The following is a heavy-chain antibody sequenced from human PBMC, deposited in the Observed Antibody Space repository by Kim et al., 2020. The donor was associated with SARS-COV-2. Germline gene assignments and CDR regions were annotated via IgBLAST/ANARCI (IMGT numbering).Heavy chain of an antibody. Sequence: SETLSLTCTVSGGSISSSVYYWGWIRQPPGKGLEWIGSIYHSGSTYYNPSLKSRVTISVDTSKNQFSLKLSSVTAADTAVYYCAREVHCSGGSCYSGGGFFDYWGQGTLVTVSS. CDR2: IYHSGST. D-gene: IGHD2-15*01. J-gene: IGHJ4*02. V-gene: IGHV4-39*07. CDR1: GGSISSSVYY. CDR3: AREVHCSGGSCYSGGGFFDY.